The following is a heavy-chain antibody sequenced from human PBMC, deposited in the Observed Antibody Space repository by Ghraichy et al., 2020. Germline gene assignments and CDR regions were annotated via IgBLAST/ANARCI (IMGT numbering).Heavy chain of an antibody. D-gene: IGHD2-2*01. CDR2: ISTTSNTI. V-gene: IGHV3-48*02. CDR3: ARDPHRIVPAGFYFDS. J-gene: IGHJ4*02. Sequence: GGSLRLSCAASGFTFSSYSMNWVRQAPGKGLEWVSYISTTSNTIYYADSVKGRFSISRDNARSSLYLQMNSLGDEDTAVYYCARDPHRIVPAGFYFDSWGQGALVTVSS. CDR1: GFTFSSYS.